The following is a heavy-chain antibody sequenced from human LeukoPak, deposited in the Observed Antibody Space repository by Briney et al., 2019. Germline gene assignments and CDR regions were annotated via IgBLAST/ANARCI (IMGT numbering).Heavy chain of an antibody. J-gene: IGHJ3*02. D-gene: IGHD3-22*01. CDR3: ARDGRISGYYYYTDAFDI. CDR2: IYYSGST. CDR1: GGSLSSYY. Sequence: SETLSLTCTVSGGSLSSYYWSWIRQPPGKGLEWIGYIYYSGSTNYNPSLKSRVTISVDTSKNQFSLKLSSVTAADTAVYYCARDGRISGYYYYTDAFDIWGQGTMVTVSS. V-gene: IGHV4-59*13.